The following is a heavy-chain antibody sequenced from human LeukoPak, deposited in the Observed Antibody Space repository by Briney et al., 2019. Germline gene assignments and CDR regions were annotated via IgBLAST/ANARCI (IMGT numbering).Heavy chain of an antibody. J-gene: IGHJ4*02. CDR2: ITYDGSTK. D-gene: IGHD3-16*02. V-gene: IGHV3-30-3*01. Sequence: AGGSLRLSCAGSGFIFSNYAMHWVRQAPGKGLEWVAVITYDGSTKHNADSVKGRFTISRDNSKNTLYLQMNSLRAEDTAVYYCARDDYVKDYVWGSYRQGLDYWGQGTLVTVSS. CDR3: ARDDYVKDYVWGSYRQGLDY. CDR1: GFIFSNYA.